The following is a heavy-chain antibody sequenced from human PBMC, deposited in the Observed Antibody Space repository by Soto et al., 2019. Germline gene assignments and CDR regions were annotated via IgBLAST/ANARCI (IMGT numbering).Heavy chain of an antibody. CDR2: IYHSGSP. CDR1: GGSISSGGYS. V-gene: IGHV4-30-2*01. Sequence: QLQLQESGSGLVKPSQALSLTCAVSGGSISSGGYSWSWIRQPPGKGLEGIGYIYHSGSPYYNPARKSRVTISVDRSKNQFSLKLSSVTAADTAVYYCAAGGGLPRYSWGQGTLVTVSS. CDR3: AAGGGLPRYS. D-gene: IGHD5-12*01. J-gene: IGHJ4*02.